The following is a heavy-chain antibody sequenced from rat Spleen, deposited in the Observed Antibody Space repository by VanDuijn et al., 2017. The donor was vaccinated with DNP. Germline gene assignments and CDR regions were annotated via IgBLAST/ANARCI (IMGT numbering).Heavy chain of an antibody. D-gene: IGHD4-3*01. CDR2: ISYEGNST. J-gene: IGHJ4*01. CDR3: ERINSGYGSVMDA. Sequence: EVLLVESDGGLVQPGRSLKLSCAASGFTFSDYYMAWVRQAPKKGLEWVASISYEGNSTYYGDSVKGRFTISRDKAKRTLYLQMNSLRSEDTVTYYCERINSGYGSVMDAWGQGASVTVSS. CDR1: GFTFSDYY. V-gene: IGHV5-22*01.